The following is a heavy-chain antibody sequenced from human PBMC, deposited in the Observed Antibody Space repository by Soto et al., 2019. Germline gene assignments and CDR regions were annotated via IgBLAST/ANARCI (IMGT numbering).Heavy chain of an antibody. CDR1: GGSISRGGYS. Sequence: SETLSLTCAVSGGSISRGGYSWSWIRQPPGKGLEWIGYIYHSGSTYYNPSLKSRVTISVDRSKNQFSLKLSSVTAADTAVYYCARVVGANAFLSFDPWGQGTLVTVSS. CDR2: IYHSGST. D-gene: IGHD1-26*01. CDR3: ARVVGANAFLSFDP. V-gene: IGHV4-30-2*01. J-gene: IGHJ5*02.